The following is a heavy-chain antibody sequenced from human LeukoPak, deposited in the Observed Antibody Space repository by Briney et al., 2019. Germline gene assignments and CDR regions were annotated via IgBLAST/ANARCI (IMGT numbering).Heavy chain of an antibody. D-gene: IGHD5-24*01. CDR1: GSTFSNYG. V-gene: IGHV3-23*01. Sequence: GGTLRLSCATSGSTFSNYGMNWVRHAPGKGLEWVSGIIPSGVTTYYADSVKGRFAISRDNSKNTVYLQMNSLRAENTAVYYCARDDSLLQFGCWGQGTLVTVSS. J-gene: IGHJ4*02. CDR3: ARDDSLLQFGC. CDR2: IIPSGVTT.